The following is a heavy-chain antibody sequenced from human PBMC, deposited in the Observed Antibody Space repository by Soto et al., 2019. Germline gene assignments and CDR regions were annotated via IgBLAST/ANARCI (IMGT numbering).Heavy chain of an antibody. D-gene: IGHD3-10*01. V-gene: IGHV4-30-2*06. Sequence: SETLSLTCALSGGSVSSGVFSLNWIRQSPGQGLEWIGYVSHSGSPYYTASLRSRVTISLDKSTNQISLNLTSVTPADTAVYFCARGHYYYALDVWGQGTMVTVSS. CDR3: ARGHYYYALDV. CDR2: VSHSGSP. J-gene: IGHJ3*01. CDR1: GGSVSSGVFS.